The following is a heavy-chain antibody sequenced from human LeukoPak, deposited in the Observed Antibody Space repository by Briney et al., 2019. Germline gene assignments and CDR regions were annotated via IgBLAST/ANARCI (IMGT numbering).Heavy chain of an antibody. CDR2: ISAYNGDT. Sequence: GASVKVSCKASGYTFTTYGISWVRQAPGQGLEWMGWISAYNGDTNFAQKFQGRVTMSTDTSTSTVYMELRSLRSDDTAVYYCARTYGDYWGQGTLVTVSS. CDR3: ARTYGDY. CDR1: GYTFTTYG. D-gene: IGHD4-17*01. J-gene: IGHJ4*02. V-gene: IGHV1-18*01.